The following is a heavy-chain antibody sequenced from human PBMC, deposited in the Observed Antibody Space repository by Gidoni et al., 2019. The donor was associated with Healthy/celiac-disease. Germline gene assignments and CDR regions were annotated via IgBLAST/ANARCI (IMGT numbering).Heavy chain of an antibody. V-gene: IGHV4-34*01. Sequence: QVQLQQWGAGLLKPSETLSLTCAVYGGSFSGYYWSWIRQPPGKGLEWIGEINHSGSTNYNPSLKSRVTISVDTSKNQFSLKLSSVTAADTAVYYCARARYSSSPDFDYWGQGTLVTVSS. CDR3: ARARYSSSPDFDY. CDR1: GGSFSGYY. CDR2: INHSGST. J-gene: IGHJ4*02. D-gene: IGHD6-13*01.